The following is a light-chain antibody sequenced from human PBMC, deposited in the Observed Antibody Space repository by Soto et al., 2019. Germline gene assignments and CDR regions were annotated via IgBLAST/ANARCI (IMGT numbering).Light chain of an antibody. V-gene: IGKV3-15*01. J-gene: IGKJ5*01. CDR1: QSVSSN. CDR3: QQYNNWPPIT. CDR2: GAS. Sequence: MTQSPSTLPASVGDRDTLSXRASQSVSSNLAWYQQRPGQAPRLXXYGASTRATGIPARFSGSGSGTEFTLTISSLQSEDFAVYYCQQYNNWPPITFGQGTRLEIK.